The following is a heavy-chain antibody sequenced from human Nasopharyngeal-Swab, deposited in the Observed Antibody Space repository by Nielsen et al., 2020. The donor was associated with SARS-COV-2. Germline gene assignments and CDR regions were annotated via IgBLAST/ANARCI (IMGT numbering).Heavy chain of an antibody. V-gene: IGHV1-69*04. CDR3: ASQFYSSSWSGEKNYYYYDMDV. D-gene: IGHD6-13*01. J-gene: IGHJ6*02. CDR2: IIPILGIA. Sequence: SVKVSCKASGGTFSSYAISWVRQAPGQGLEWMGRIIPILGIANYAQKFQGRVTITADKSTSTAYMELSSLRSEDTAVYYCASQFYSSSWSGEKNYYYYDMDVWGQGTTVTVSS. CDR1: GGTFSSYA.